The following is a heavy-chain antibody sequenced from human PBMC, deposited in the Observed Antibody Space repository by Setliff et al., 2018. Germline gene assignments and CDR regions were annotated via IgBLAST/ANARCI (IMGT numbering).Heavy chain of an antibody. CDR1: GFTFSAAW. CDR2: ISGSRTYI. Sequence: GGSLRLSCAASGFTFSAAWMTWLRLGPGKGLEWVSSISGSRTYIYYADSVKGRFTISRDNAKNSLYLQMSSLRAEDTAVYYCARVDYDYVNLDYWGQGTLVTVSS. CDR3: ARVDYDYVNLDY. V-gene: IGHV3-21*01. D-gene: IGHD5-12*01. J-gene: IGHJ4*02.